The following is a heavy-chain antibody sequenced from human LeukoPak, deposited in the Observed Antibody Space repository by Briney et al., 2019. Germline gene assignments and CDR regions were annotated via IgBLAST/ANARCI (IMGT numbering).Heavy chain of an antibody. CDR3: ARVLRYDFWSGYYKY. Sequence: GASVKVSCKASGYTFTGYYMHWVRQAPGQGLEWMGWINPNSGGTNYAQKFQGRVTMTRDTSISTAYMELSRLRSDDTAMYYCARVLRYDFWSGYYKYWGQGTLVTVSS. CDR2: INPNSGGT. CDR1: GYTFTGYY. D-gene: IGHD3-3*01. J-gene: IGHJ4*02. V-gene: IGHV1-2*02.